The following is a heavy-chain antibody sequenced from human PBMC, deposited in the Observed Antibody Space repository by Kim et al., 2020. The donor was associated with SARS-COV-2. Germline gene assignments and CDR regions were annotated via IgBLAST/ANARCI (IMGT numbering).Heavy chain of an antibody. CDR3: GRDRDILSLDV. V-gene: IGHV1-69*04. CDR1: GGTFSTNT. D-gene: IGHD3-9*01. CDR2: IVPLFGVA. Sequence: SVKVSCKASGGTFSTNTVNWVRQAPGQGFEWMGRIVPLFGVAHYAQKFQDRVTITADRSTSTAYMELSSLTFEDTAVYYCGRDRDILSLDVWGQGTKVTVSS. J-gene: IGHJ6*02.